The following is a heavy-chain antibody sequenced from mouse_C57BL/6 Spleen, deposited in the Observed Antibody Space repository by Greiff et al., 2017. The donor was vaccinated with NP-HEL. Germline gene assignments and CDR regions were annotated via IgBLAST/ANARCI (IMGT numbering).Heavy chain of an antibody. CDR1: GFTFSSYA. Sequence: EVMLVESGGGLVKPGGSLKLSCAASGFTFSSYAMSWVRQTPEKRLEWVATISDGGSYTYYPDNVKGRFTISRDNAKNNLYLQMSHLKSEDTAMYYCARGGDYDSYWYFDVWGTGTTVTDSS. J-gene: IGHJ1*03. D-gene: IGHD2-4*01. CDR3: ARGGDYDSYWYFDV. CDR2: ISDGGSYT. V-gene: IGHV5-4*03.